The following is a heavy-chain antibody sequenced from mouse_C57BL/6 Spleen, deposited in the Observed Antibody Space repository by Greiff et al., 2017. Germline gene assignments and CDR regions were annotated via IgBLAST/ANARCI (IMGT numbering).Heavy chain of an antibody. V-gene: IGHV8-8*01. CDR3: ARIENYGSDAWFAY. CDR1: GFSLSTFGMG. J-gene: IGHJ3*01. Sequence: QVTLKESGPGILQPSPTLSLTCSSSGFSLSTFGMGVGWIRQPSGKGLEWLAHIWWDDDKYDNPALKSRLTISKDTSKNQVFLKIANVDTADTATYYCARIENYGSDAWFAYWGQGTLVTVSA. CDR2: IWWDDDK. D-gene: IGHD1-1*01.